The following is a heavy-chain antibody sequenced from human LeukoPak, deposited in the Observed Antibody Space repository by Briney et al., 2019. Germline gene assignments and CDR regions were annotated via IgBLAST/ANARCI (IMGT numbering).Heavy chain of an antibody. CDR2: INHSGST. CDR3: ARGIGQRYGYRTYSYYYIDV. J-gene: IGHJ6*03. Sequence: PSETLSLTCAVCGGSFSGYYLSWIRQPPGKGLEWIGEINHSGSTNYNPSLKSRVTISVDTSKNQFSLKLSSVTAADTTAYYCARGIGQRYGYRTYSYYYIDVWGKGNTVTVSS. D-gene: IGHD5-18*01. CDR1: GGSFSGYY. V-gene: IGHV4-34*01.